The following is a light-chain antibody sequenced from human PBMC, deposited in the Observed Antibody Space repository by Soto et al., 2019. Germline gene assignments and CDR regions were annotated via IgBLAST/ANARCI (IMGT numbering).Light chain of an antibody. J-gene: IGKJ4*01. CDR1: QSVSSY. V-gene: IGKV3-11*01. CDR2: DAS. Sequence: EIVLTQSPAPLSLSPGERATLSCRVSQSVSSYLAWYQQKPGQAPRLLIYDASNRATGTPARFSGSGSGTDFNLTISSLEPEDFAVYYCQQRSNWPLTFGGGTKVESK. CDR3: QQRSNWPLT.